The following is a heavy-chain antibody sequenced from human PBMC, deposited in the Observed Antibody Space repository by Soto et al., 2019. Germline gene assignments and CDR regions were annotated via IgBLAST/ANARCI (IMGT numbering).Heavy chain of an antibody. CDR2: IYPGDFDT. CDR3: ARLLGYSFGHQEFFDY. Sequence: LGEPLKISCTASGCNFDTYWIGWVRQMPGKGLEWMGIIYPGDFDTRYSQSFQGHFAMSVDKSINTAYLQWNSLETSDTAMFYCARLLGYSFGHQEFFDYWGQGTPVTVSS. J-gene: IGHJ4*02. D-gene: IGHD5-18*01. CDR1: GCNFDTYW. V-gene: IGHV5-51*01.